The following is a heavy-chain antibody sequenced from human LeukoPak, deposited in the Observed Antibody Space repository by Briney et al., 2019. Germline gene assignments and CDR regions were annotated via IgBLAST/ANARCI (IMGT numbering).Heavy chain of an antibody. J-gene: IGHJ4*02. CDR3: ARGGEDYDILTGYPSHDY. D-gene: IGHD3-9*01. CDR1: GGSISSYY. CDR2: IYYSGST. Sequence: SETLSLTCTVSGGSISSYYWSWIRQPPGKGLEWIGYIYYSGSTNYNPSLKSRVTISVDTSKNQFSLKLSSVTAADTAVYYCARGGEDYDILTGYPSHDYWGQGTLVTVSS. V-gene: IGHV4-59*01.